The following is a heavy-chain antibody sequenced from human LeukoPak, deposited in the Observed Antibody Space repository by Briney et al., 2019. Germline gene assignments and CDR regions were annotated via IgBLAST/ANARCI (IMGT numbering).Heavy chain of an antibody. CDR3: ARGSGGYYYVWDY. D-gene: IGHD3-22*01. V-gene: IGHV4-59*01. J-gene: IGHJ4*02. Sequence: PSETLSLTCTVSGGSITSYYWSWIRQPPGKGLEWIGYIYYSGATNYNPSLKSRVTISVDTSKNQFSLKLSSVTAADTAVYYCARGSGGYYYVWDYWGQGTLVTVSS. CDR2: IYYSGAT. CDR1: GGSITSYY.